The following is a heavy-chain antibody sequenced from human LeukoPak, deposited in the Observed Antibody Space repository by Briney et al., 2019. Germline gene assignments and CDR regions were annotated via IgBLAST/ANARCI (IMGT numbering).Heavy chain of an antibody. J-gene: IGHJ4*02. Sequence: GGSLRLSCAASGFTFSSYSMNWVRQAPGKGLEWISCIDGSHSTIYYADSVKGRFTISRDNAKNSLYLQMNSLRAEDTAVYYCVRDLRWSFDYWGQGTLVTVSS. D-gene: IGHD4-23*01. V-gene: IGHV3-48*01. CDR2: IDGSHSTI. CDR3: VRDLRWSFDY. CDR1: GFTFSSYS.